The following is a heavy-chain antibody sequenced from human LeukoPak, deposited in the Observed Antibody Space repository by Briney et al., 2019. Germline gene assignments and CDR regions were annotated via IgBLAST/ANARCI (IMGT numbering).Heavy chain of an antibody. CDR3: ARLTVTTLERYFDL. CDR1: GYSISNGYY. V-gene: IGHV4-38-2*02. Sequence: SETLSLTCTVSGYSISNGYYWDWVRQPPGKGLEWIGSIYHSGSTYYNPSLKSRVTISVDTSKNQFSLKPNSVTAADTAVYYCARLTVTTLERYFDLWGRGTLVTVSS. D-gene: IGHD4-11*01. J-gene: IGHJ2*01. CDR2: IYHSGST.